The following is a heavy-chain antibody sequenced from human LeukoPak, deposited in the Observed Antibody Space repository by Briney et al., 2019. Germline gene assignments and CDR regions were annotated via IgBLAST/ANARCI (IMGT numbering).Heavy chain of an antibody. D-gene: IGHD3-3*01. CDR3: ARGPRKNFWSGYSHWFDP. V-gene: IGHV1-8*01. CDR1: GYTFTSYD. Sequence: GASVKVSCKASGYTFTSYDINWVRQVAGQGLEWMGWMNPNSGNTDYAQKFQGRVTMTRNTSISTAYMELSSLRSEDTAVYYCARGPRKNFWSGYSHWFDPWGQGTLVTASS. CDR2: MNPNSGNT. J-gene: IGHJ5*02.